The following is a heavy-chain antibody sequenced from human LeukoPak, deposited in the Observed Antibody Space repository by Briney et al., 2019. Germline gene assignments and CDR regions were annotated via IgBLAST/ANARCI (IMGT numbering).Heavy chain of an antibody. CDR3: ARQRGSYSFDN. CDR1: RFTFSNYW. V-gene: IGHV3-7*01. J-gene: IGHJ4*02. D-gene: IGHD1-26*01. Sequence: PGGSVRLSCAASRFTFSNYWMSWVRQAPGKGLEWVANIKQDGSEKYYVDSVKGRFTMSRDNAKNSLYLQMNSLRAEDTAVYYCARQRGSYSFDNWGQGTLVTVSS. CDR2: IKQDGSEK.